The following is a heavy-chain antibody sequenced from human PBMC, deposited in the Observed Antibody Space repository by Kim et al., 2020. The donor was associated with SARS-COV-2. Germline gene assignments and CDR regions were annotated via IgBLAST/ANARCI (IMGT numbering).Heavy chain of an antibody. J-gene: IGHJ4*02. Sequence: ASVKVSCKASGYTFTSYGISWVRQAPGQGLEWMGWISAYNGNTNYAQKLQGRVTMTTDTSTSTAYMELRSLRSDDTAVYYCARDPSIAAAGTLGYWGQGTLVTVSS. CDR3: ARDPSIAAAGTLGY. D-gene: IGHD6-13*01. CDR2: ISAYNGNT. CDR1: GYTFTSYG. V-gene: IGHV1-18*01.